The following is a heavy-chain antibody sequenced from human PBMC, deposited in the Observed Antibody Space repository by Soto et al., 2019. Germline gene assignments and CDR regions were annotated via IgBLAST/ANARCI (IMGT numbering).Heavy chain of an antibody. CDR1: GGSISSGGYY. V-gene: IGHV4-31*03. D-gene: IGHD3-22*01. CDR2: IYYSGST. J-gene: IGHJ6*02. CDR3: ARDQYYYDSSGYPGGMDV. Sequence: SETLSLTCTVSGGSISSGGYYWSWIRQHPGKGLEWIGYIYYSGSTYYNPSLKSRVTISVDTSKNQFSLKLSSVTAADTAAYYCARDQYYYDSSGYPGGMDVWGQGTTVTVSS.